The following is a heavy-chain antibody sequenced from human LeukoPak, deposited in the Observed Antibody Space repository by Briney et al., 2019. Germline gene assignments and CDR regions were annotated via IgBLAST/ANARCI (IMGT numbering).Heavy chain of an antibody. CDR3: ARDKGYCSSTSCGGSNWFDP. D-gene: IGHD2-2*01. Sequence: SETLSLTCAVYGGSFSGYYWSWIRQPPGKGLEWIGEINHSGSTNYNPSLKSRVTISVDTSKNQFSLKLSSVTAADTAVYYCARDKGYCSSTSCGGSNWFDPWGQGTLVTVSS. CDR2: INHSGST. J-gene: IGHJ5*02. V-gene: IGHV4-34*01. CDR1: GGSFSGYY.